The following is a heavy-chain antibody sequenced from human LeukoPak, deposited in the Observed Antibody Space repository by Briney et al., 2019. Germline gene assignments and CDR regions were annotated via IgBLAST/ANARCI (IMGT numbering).Heavy chain of an antibody. Sequence: SETLSLTCTVSGGSISSYYWSWIRQPPGKGLEWIGYIYYSGSTNYNPSLRSRVTISLEKSKHQFSLNLTSVTAADTAVYYCASNTGTVFDYWGQGALVTVSS. CDR3: ASNTGTVFDY. CDR2: IYYSGST. D-gene: IGHD7-27*01. J-gene: IGHJ4*02. CDR1: GGSISSYY. V-gene: IGHV4-59*01.